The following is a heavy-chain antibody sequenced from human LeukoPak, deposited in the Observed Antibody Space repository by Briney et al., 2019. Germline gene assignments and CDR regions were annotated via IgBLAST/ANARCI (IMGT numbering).Heavy chain of an antibody. CDR2: ISYDGSNK. V-gene: IGHV3-30*04. CDR1: GFTFSTYA. J-gene: IGHJ4*02. Sequence: PGGSLSLSCAASGFTFSTYAIHWVRQAPGKGLEWMAVISYDGSNKYYADSVMGRFTISRDNSKNTLYLHMNSLRAEDTAVYYCATDPLTQFYAPYYFVFWRQGALVTVSS. D-gene: IGHD2/OR15-2a*01. CDR3: ATDPLTQFYAPYYFVF.